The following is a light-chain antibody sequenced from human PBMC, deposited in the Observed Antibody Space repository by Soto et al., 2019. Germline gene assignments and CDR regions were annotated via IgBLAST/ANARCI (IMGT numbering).Light chain of an antibody. CDR3: QQIFGTRYS. Sequence: DVQMTQSPSSLSASVGDRVTITCRASQNIGIYLNGYQQNPGKAPKPLIYAASTLLSGVPSRFSDSGYGRDFSLTISSLHPEDVATYYCQQIFGTRYSFGQGTELEIK. J-gene: IGKJ2*03. V-gene: IGKV1-39*01. CDR2: AAS. CDR1: QNIGIY.